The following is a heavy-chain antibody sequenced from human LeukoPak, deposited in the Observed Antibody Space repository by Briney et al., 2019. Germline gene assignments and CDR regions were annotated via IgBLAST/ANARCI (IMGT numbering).Heavy chain of an antibody. CDR2: ISYDGSNK. CDR1: GFTFSSYA. D-gene: IGHD3-9*01. V-gene: IGHV3-30*04. J-gene: IGHJ4*02. Sequence: GGSLRLSCAASGFTFSSYAMHWVRQAPGKGLEWVAVISYDGSNKYYADSVKGRFTISRDNSKNTLYLQMNSLRAEDTAVYYYARDFDLPDTTPAYWGQGTLVTVSS. CDR3: ARDFDLPDTTPAY.